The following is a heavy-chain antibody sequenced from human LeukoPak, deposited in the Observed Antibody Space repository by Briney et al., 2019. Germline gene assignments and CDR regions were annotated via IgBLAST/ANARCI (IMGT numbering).Heavy chain of an antibody. CDR2: ISGSGGST. CDR3: AKSLNYYDSSGYYGALDY. D-gene: IGHD3-22*01. J-gene: IGHJ4*02. Sequence: QPGGSLRLSCAASGFTFSSYAMSWVRQAPGKRLEWVSAISGSGGSTYYADSVKGRFTISRDNSKNTLYLQMNSLRAEDTAVYYCAKSLNYYDSSGYYGALDYWGQGTLVTVSS. CDR1: GFTFSSYA. V-gene: IGHV3-23*01.